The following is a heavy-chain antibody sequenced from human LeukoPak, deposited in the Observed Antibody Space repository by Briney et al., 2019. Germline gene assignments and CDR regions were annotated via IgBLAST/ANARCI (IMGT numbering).Heavy chain of an antibody. Sequence: GGSLRLACAASGFSFSSYWMHWVRQAPGKGLVWVSRLNSDGSSTTYADSVKGRFTISRDNAKNTLYLQMNSLRAEDTAVYYCARDSSTYYYGSGSYGGSVAYWGQGTLVIVSS. V-gene: IGHV3-74*01. D-gene: IGHD3-10*01. CDR2: LNSDGSST. CDR3: ARDSSTYYYGSGSYGGSVAY. CDR1: GFSFSSYW. J-gene: IGHJ4*02.